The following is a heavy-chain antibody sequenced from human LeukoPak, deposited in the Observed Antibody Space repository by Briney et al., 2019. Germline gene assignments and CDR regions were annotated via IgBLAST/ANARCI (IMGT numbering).Heavy chain of an antibody. CDR2: IKKDGSEK. V-gene: IGHV3-7*03. Sequence: GGSLRLSCTASGFIFSGSWMAWIRQAPGEGLEWVAIIKKDGSEKYYVDSMKGRFTISRDSAKNSLFLQMNSLRAEDTAIYYCTTDTWYSAGHWGQGALVTVSS. CDR3: TTDTWYSAGH. CDR1: GFIFSGSW. J-gene: IGHJ4*02. D-gene: IGHD2-15*01.